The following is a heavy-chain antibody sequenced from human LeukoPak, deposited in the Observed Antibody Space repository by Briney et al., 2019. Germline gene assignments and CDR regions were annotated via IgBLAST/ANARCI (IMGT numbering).Heavy chain of an antibody. D-gene: IGHD2-2*02. J-gene: IGHJ5*02. CDR1: GYTLTELS. V-gene: IGHV1-24*01. Sequence: ASEKVSCKVSGYTLTELSMHWVRQAPGKGLEWMGGFDPEDGETIYAQKFQGRVTMTEDTSTDTAYMELSSLRSEDTAVYYCASQAPHCSSTSCYTRGNWFDPWGQGTLVTVSS. CDR3: ASQAPHCSSTSCYTRGNWFDP. CDR2: FDPEDGET.